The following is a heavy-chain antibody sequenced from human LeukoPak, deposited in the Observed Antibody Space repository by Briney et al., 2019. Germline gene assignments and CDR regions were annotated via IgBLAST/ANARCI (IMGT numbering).Heavy chain of an antibody. CDR1: GGSISSGDYY. CDR3: ARGGTGVELLLEGVGASFDY. D-gene: IGHD1-26*01. J-gene: IGHJ4*02. CDR2: IYYSGST. V-gene: IGHV4-30-4*01. Sequence: SETLSLTCTVSGGSISSGDYYWSWIRQPPGKGLEWIGYIYYSGSTYYNPSLKSRVTMSVDTSKNQFSLKLSSVTAADTAVYYCARGGTGVELLLEGVGASFDYWGQGTLVTVSS.